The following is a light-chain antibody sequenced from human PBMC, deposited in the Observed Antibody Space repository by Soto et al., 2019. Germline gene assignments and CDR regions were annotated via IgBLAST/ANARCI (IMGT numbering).Light chain of an antibody. Sequence: EIVLTQSPGTLSLSPGERATLSCRASQTFSNGFLSWFQQIPGQAPRLLVYGASTRATGIPARFSGSGSGTEFTLTISSLQSEDFAVYCCQQYYKLPWTFGQGTKV. J-gene: IGKJ1*01. CDR2: GAS. V-gene: IGKV3D-7*01. CDR3: QQYYKLPWT. CDR1: QTFSNGF.